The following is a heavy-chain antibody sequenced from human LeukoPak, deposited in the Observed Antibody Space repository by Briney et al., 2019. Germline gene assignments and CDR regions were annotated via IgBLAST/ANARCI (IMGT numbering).Heavy chain of an antibody. CDR3: ARLGAGPTYYDFWSGYSSFYFDY. Sequence: SETLSLTCTVSGGSISSSSYYWGWIRQPPGKGLEWIGGIHYSGNTYYNPSLKSRVTISVDTSKNQFSLKLSSVTAADTAVYYCARLGAGPTYYDFWSGYSSFYFDYWGQGTLVTVSS. J-gene: IGHJ4*02. D-gene: IGHD3-3*01. CDR2: IHYSGNT. CDR1: GGSISSSSYY. V-gene: IGHV4-39*01.